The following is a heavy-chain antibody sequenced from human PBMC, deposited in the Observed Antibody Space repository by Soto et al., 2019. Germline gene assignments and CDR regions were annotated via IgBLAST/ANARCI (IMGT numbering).Heavy chain of an antibody. CDR2: INPNSGGT. J-gene: IGHJ6*02. V-gene: IGHV1-2*04. D-gene: IGHD2-2*01. Sequence: QVQLVQSGAEVKKPGASVKVSCKASGYTFTGYYMHWVRQAPGQGLEWMGWINPNSGGTNYAQKFQGWVTMTRDTSISTDYMELSRLRSDDTAVYYCARDGCSSTSCYQNTGYYYGMDVWGQGTTVTVSS. CDR1: GYTFTGYY. CDR3: ARDGCSSTSCYQNTGYYYGMDV.